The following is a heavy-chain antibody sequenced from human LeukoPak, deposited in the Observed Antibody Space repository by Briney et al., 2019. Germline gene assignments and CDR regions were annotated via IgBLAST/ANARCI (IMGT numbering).Heavy chain of an antibody. Sequence: SETLSLTCAVSGYSISSGYYWGWIRQPPGKGLEWIGSIYYSGSTYYNPSLKSQVTISVDTSKNQFSLKLSSVTAADTAVYYCARHKGYFDYWGQGTLVTVSS. CDR1: GYSISSGYY. V-gene: IGHV4-38-2*01. J-gene: IGHJ4*02. CDR3: ARHKGYFDY. CDR2: IYYSGST.